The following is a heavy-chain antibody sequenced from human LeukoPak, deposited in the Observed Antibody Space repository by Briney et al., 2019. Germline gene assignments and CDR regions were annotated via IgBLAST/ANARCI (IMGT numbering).Heavy chain of an antibody. Sequence: GGSLRLSCAASGFIFSTYAMSWVRQAPGKGLEWVSAISEDGGARLYADSVKGRFTISRDNSENTVSLQVNSLRAGDTAVYFCAKESLPHRGYYFDSWGRGTLITVSS. CDR3: AKESLPHRGYYFDS. D-gene: IGHD3-22*01. CDR2: ISEDGGAR. J-gene: IGHJ4*02. V-gene: IGHV3-23*01. CDR1: GFIFSTYA.